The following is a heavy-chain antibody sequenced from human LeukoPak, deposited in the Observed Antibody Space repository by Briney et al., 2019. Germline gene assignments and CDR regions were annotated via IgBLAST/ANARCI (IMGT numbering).Heavy chain of an antibody. V-gene: IGHV1-2*02. J-gene: IGHJ5*02. CDR1: GYTFTGYY. CDR2: INPNSGGT. D-gene: IGHD1-1*01. Sequence: GASVKVSCKASGYTFTGYYMHWVRQAPGQGLEWMGWINPNSGGTNYAQKFQGRVTITRNTSISTAYMELSSLRSEDTAVYYCARGGIWSTTPLNWFDPWGQGTLVTVSS. CDR3: ARGGIWSTTPLNWFDP.